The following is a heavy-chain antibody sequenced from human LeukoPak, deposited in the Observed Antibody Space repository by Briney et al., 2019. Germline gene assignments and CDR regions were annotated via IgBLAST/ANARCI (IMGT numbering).Heavy chain of an antibody. CDR2: IRSKANSYAT. V-gene: IGHV3-73*01. CDR3: TRQES. D-gene: IGHD2/OR15-2a*01. CDR1: GVTFNGSA. J-gene: IGHJ4*02. Sequence: GGSLRLSCAASGVTFNGSARHKVRQASWKGLEWVGYIRSKANSYATAYAASVKGRFTISRDDSKNTAYLQMNSLKTEDTAVYYCTRQESWGQGTLVTVSS.